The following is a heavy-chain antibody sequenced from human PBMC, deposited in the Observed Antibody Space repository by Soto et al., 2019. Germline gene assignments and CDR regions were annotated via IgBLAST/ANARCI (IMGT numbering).Heavy chain of an antibody. CDR1: GFTVSSSF. J-gene: IGHJ4*02. V-gene: IGHV3-53*01. D-gene: IGHD1-26*01. CDR2: FCSDGTT. CDR3: AMDTHSPQRSDH. Sequence: VQLVESGGGLIQRGGSLRLSCAASGFTVSSSFMSWVRQAPGKGLEWVSTFCSDGTTYYADPVKGRFTISRDNSKSTLYLQMNNLDVEDTAVYYCAMDTHSPQRSDHWGQGTLVTVSS.